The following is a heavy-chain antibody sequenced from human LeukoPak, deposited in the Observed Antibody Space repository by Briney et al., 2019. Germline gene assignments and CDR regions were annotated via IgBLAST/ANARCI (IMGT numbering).Heavy chain of an antibody. J-gene: IGHJ4*02. CDR1: GFTFSSYW. CDR3: ARDQLGPNDY. Sequence: GGSLRLSCAASGFTFSSYWISWVRQAPGKGLEWVANIKQDGSEKYYVDSVKGRFTISRDNAKNSLYLQMNSLSPDDTAVYYCARDQLGPNDYWGQGTLVTVSS. V-gene: IGHV3-7*01. D-gene: IGHD7-27*01. CDR2: IKQDGSEK.